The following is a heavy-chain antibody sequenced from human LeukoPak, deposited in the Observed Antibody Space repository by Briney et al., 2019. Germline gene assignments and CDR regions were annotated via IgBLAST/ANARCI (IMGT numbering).Heavy chain of an antibody. CDR2: INHSGST. J-gene: IGHJ4*02. Sequence: SETLSLTCGVYGGSFSGYYWSWSRQPPGKGLEWIGEINHSGSTNYNPSLKSRVTISVDTSKNQFSLKLSSVTAADTAVYYCARASYGGYVEFDYWGQGTLVTVSS. CDR3: ARASYGGYVEFDY. D-gene: IGHD5-12*01. V-gene: IGHV4-34*01. CDR1: GGSFSGYY.